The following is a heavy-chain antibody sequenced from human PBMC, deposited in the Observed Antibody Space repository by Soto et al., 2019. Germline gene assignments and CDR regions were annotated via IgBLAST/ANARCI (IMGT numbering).Heavy chain of an antibody. Sequence: ASVKVSCKASGYTFTSYYMHWVRQAPGQGLEWMGIINPSGGSTSYAQKFQGRVTMTRGTSTSTVYMELSSLRSEDTAVYYCARDRGSGWTDYPDYYYYYGMDVWGQGTTVTVSS. CDR1: GYTFTSYY. CDR2: INPSGGST. D-gene: IGHD6-19*01. CDR3: ARDRGSGWTDYPDYYYYYGMDV. V-gene: IGHV1-46*01. J-gene: IGHJ6*02.